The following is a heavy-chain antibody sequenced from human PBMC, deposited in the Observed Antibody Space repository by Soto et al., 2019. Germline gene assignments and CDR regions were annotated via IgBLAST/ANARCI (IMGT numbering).Heavy chain of an antibody. CDR2: ISAYNGNT. V-gene: IGHV1-18*01. CDR1: GYTFTSYG. D-gene: IGHD6-13*01. J-gene: IGHJ4*02. Sequence: ASVKVSCKASGYTFTSYGISWVRQAPGQGIEWMGWISAYNGNTNYARKLQGRVTMTTDTSTSTAYMELRSLRSDDTAVYYCARDGTPAAGSKDFDYWGQGTLVTVSS. CDR3: ARDGTPAAGSKDFDY.